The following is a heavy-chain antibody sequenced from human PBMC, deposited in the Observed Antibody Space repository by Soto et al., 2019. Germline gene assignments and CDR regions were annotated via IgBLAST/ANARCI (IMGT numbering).Heavy chain of an antibody. CDR3: PTATISPVSATLYHYGMDV. CDR2: IMPVFHTT. CDR1: GGTFNNFA. D-gene: IGHD6-25*01. V-gene: IGHV1-69*01. J-gene: IGHJ6*02. Sequence: QVQLVQSGAEVKKPGSSVKVSCQASGGTFNNFAFTWVRQAPGQGLEWLGGIMPVFHTTNIAQTFQDRITVTADDFTTTVYMEMTSLRYDDTAVYYCPTATISPVSATLYHYGMDVWGQETTVTVSS.